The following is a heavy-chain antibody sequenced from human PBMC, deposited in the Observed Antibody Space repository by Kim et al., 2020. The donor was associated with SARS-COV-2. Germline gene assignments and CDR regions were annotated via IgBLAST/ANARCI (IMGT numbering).Heavy chain of an antibody. V-gene: IGHV3-49*04. CDR1: GFTFGDYA. CDR2: IRSKAYGGTT. D-gene: IGHD3-9*01. Sequence: GGSLRLSCTASGFTFGDYAMSWVRQAPGKGLEWVGFIRSKAYGGTTEYAASVKGRFTISRDDSKSIAYLQMNSLKTEDTAVYYCTHTILTAAGGGDYWGQGTLVTVSS. J-gene: IGHJ4*02. CDR3: THTILTAAGGGDY.